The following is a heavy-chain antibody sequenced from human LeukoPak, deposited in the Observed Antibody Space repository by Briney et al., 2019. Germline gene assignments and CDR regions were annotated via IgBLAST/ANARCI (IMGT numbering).Heavy chain of an antibody. D-gene: IGHD2-2*01. CDR3: ARGYCSSTSCPYYFDY. CDR2: IIPIFGTA. V-gene: IGHV1-69*13. Sequence: ASVKVSCKASGGTFSSYAISWVRQAPGQGLEWMGGIIPIFGTANYAQKFQGRVTITADESTSTAYMELNSLRSEDTAVYYCARGYCSSTSCPYYFDYWGQGTLVTVSS. CDR1: GGTFSSYA. J-gene: IGHJ4*02.